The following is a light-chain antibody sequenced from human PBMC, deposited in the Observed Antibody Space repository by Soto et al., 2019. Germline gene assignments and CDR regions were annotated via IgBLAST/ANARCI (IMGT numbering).Light chain of an antibody. CDR2: NNN. J-gene: IGLJ2*01. V-gene: IGLV1-44*01. CDR3: AAWDDSLRGV. CDR1: SSNIGSNA. Sequence: QSVLTQPPSASGTPGQRVAIPCSGSSSNIGSNAVHWYQQLPGTAPKLLIYNNNQRPSGVPDRFSGSKSGTSASLAISGLQSEDEADYYCAAWDDSLRGVFGGGTKVTVL.